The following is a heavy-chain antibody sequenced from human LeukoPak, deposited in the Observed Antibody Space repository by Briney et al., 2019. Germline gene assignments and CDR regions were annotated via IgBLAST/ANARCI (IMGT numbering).Heavy chain of an antibody. CDR1: GFTFDDYD. V-gene: IGHV3-9*01. CDR2: ISWNSGSI. J-gene: IGHJ4*02. Sequence: PGGSLRLSCAAYGFTFDDYDMHWDRQAPGKGLEWVSGISWNSGSIGYADSVKGRFTISRDNAKDSLYLQMNSLRAEDTALYYCAPGPLFDYWGQGTLFTVSS. CDR3: APGPLFDY.